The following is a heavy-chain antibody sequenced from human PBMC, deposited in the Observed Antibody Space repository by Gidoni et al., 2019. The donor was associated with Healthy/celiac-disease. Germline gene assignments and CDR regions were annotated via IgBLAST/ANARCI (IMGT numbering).Heavy chain of an antibody. V-gene: IGHV3-15*01. CDR2: IKSKTDGGTT. J-gene: IGHJ6*03. CDR3: TTRFGYCSSTSCYVDYYYMDV. Sequence: EVQLVESGGGLVKPGGSLRLSCAASGFTFSNAWMSWVRQAPGKGLEWVGRIKSKTDGGTTDYAAPVKGRFTISRDDSKNTLYLQMNSLKTEDTAVYYCTTRFGYCSSTSCYVDYYYMDVWGKGTTVTVSS. D-gene: IGHD2-2*01. CDR1: GFTFSNAW.